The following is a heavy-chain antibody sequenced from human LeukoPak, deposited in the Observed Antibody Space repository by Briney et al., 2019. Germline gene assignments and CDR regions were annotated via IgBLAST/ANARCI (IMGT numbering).Heavy chain of an antibody. D-gene: IGHD6-25*01. CDR1: GFIFSNYA. J-gene: IGHJ4*02. CDR3: AKVRGAAARLYYFDY. Sequence: GGSLRLSCAASGFIFSNYAMSWVRQAPGKGLEWVSTIGGGGASTYYADSAKGRFTISRDNSKNTLYLQMNSLRAGDTAVYYCAKVRGAAARLYYFDYWGQGTLVTVSS. V-gene: IGHV3-23*01. CDR2: IGGGGAST.